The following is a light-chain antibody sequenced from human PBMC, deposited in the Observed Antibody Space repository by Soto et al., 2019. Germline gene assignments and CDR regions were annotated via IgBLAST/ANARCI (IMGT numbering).Light chain of an antibody. CDR1: QSLLHGNGFNY. Sequence: DIVMPQSPLSLPVAPGEAASISCKSSQSLLHGNGFNYLNWYLQKPGQSPQLLIYLGSNRASGVPDRISGSGSGTDCTLKISRVEAEDVGVYYCMQPLQTPLTFGGGTKVEIK. J-gene: IGKJ4*01. V-gene: IGKV2-28*01. CDR2: LGS. CDR3: MQPLQTPLT.